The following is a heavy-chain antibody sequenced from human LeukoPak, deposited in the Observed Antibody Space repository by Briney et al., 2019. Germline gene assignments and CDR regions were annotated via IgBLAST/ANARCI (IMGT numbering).Heavy chain of an antibody. Sequence: GASVKVSCKASGGTFSSYAISWVRQAPGQGLEWMGGIIPIFGTANYAQKFQGRVTITTDESTSTAYMELSSLRSEDTAVYYCARLRDDFWSGYYISLEASPLGYWGQGTLVTVSS. V-gene: IGHV1-69*05. J-gene: IGHJ4*02. CDR3: ARLRDDFWSGYYISLEASPLGY. D-gene: IGHD3-3*01. CDR2: IIPIFGTA. CDR1: GGTFSSYA.